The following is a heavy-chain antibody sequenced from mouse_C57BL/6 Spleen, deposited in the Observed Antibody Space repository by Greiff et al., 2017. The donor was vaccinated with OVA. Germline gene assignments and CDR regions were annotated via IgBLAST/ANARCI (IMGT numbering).Heavy chain of an antibody. CDR1: GYTFTDYE. D-gene: IGHD1-1*01. CDR2: LDPETGGT. V-gene: IGHV1-15*01. Sequence: QVQLQQSGAELVRPGASVTLSCKASGYTFTDYEMHWVKQTPVHGLEWIGALDPETGGTAYNQKFKGKAILTADKSSSTAYMGLRSLTSEDSAVYYCTRRDGGFDYWGQGTTLTVSS. CDR3: TRRDGGFDY. J-gene: IGHJ2*01.